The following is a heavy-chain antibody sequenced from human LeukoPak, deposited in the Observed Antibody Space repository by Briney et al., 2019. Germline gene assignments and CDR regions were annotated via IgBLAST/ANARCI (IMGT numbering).Heavy chain of an antibody. Sequence: ASVKVSCKASGYTFTSYGISWVRQAPGQGLEWMGWISAYNGNTNYAQKLQGRVTMTTDTSTSTAYMGLRSLRSDDTAVYYCARGHDILAGYYTAGDFDYWGQGTLVTVSS. V-gene: IGHV1-18*01. CDR1: GYTFTSYG. CDR3: ARGHDILAGYYTAGDFDY. J-gene: IGHJ4*02. CDR2: ISAYNGNT. D-gene: IGHD3-9*01.